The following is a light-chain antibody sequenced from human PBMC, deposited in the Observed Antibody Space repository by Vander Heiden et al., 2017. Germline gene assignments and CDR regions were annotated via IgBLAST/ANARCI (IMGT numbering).Light chain of an antibody. J-gene: IGKJ1*01. Sequence: DIQLTQSPSFLSASVGDRVTITCRASQGISSYLAGDQQKPGKAPKLLIYAASTLQSGVQSRFSGSGSGTEFTLTISSMQPEDFATYDGQQTNAFGQGTKVEIK. CDR3: QQTNA. CDR1: QGISSY. CDR2: AAS. V-gene: IGKV1-9*01.